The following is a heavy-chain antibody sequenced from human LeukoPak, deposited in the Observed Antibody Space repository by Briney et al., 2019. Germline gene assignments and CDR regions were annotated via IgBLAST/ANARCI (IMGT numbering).Heavy chain of an antibody. J-gene: IGHJ4*02. CDR2: INHSGST. Sequence: SETLSLTCAVYGGSFSGYYWSWIRQPPGKGLEWIGEINHSGSTNYNPSLKSRVTISVDTSKNQFSLKLSSVTAADTAVYYCARHPHGSIISSWYYFDYWGQGTLVTVSS. CDR1: GGSFSGYY. D-gene: IGHD6-13*01. V-gene: IGHV4-34*01. CDR3: ARHPHGSIISSWYYFDY.